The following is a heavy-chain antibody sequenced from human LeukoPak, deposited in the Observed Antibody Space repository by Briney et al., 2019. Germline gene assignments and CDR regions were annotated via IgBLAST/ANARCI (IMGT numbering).Heavy chain of an antibody. V-gene: IGHV3-7*03. CDR1: GFILSSDW. Sequence: PGGSLRLSCAASGFILSSDWMSWVRQAPGKGLEWVANINQERSERYYVDSVKGRFTISRDNAKNSLYLQMNSLRAEDTAVYYCARDDPAMVIWGQGTLVTVSS. J-gene: IGHJ4*02. CDR3: ARDDPAMVI. CDR2: INQERSER. D-gene: IGHD5-18*01.